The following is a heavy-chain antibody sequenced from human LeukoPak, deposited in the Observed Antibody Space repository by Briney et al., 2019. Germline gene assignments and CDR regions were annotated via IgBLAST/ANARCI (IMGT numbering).Heavy chain of an antibody. J-gene: IGHJ5*02. V-gene: IGHV3-66*03. Sequence: PGGSLRLSCAVSGFSVTNSYMDWVRQAPGKGLEWVPLIRGSGATLYADSVKGRFTISRDDSKNTVYLQMNSLRVEDTAVYFCVRDRAGTQDWVEFDPWGQGTLVTVSS. CDR2: IRGSGAT. D-gene: IGHD3-10*01. CDR1: GFSVTNSY. CDR3: VRDRAGTQDWVEFDP.